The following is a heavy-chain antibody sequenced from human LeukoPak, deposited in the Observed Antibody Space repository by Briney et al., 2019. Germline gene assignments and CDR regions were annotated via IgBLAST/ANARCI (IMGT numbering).Heavy chain of an antibody. J-gene: IGHJ3*02. CDR2: IYYSGST. CDR3: ARDKDYFDSGGAFDI. V-gene: IGHV4-59*01. D-gene: IGHD3-22*01. CDR1: GGSISSYY. Sequence: SETLSLTCTVSGGSISSYYWSWIRQPPGKGLEWIGYIYYSGSTNYNPSLKSRVTMSVDTSKNQFSLKLSSVTAADPAGYYCARDKDYFDSGGAFDIWGQGTMVTVSS.